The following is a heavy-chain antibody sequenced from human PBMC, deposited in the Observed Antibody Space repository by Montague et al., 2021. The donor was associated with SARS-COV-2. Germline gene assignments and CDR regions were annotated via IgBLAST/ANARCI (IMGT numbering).Heavy chain of an antibody. D-gene: IGHD2-21*02. Sequence: TLSLTCTVSGXSISSGGYYWSWIRQHPGKGLEWIGYIYYSGSTYYNPCLKSRVTISVDTSKNQFSLKLSSVTAADTAVYYCARVHIVVVTAMRYCDLGGRGTLVTVSS. V-gene: IGHV4-31*03. J-gene: IGHJ2*01. CDR2: IYYSGST. CDR1: GXSISSGGYY. CDR3: ARVHIVVVTAMRYCDL.